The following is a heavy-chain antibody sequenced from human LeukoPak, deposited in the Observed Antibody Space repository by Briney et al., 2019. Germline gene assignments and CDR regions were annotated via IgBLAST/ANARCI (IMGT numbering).Heavy chain of an antibody. CDR2: IYNSGST. CDR1: GYSISSGYY. J-gene: IGHJ4*02. V-gene: IGHV4-38-2*02. Sequence: SETLSLTCTVSGYSISSGYYWGWIRQAPGKGLEWIGSIYNSGSTYYNPSLKSRVTISVDTSKNQFSLKLSSVTAADTAVYYCTGKYYYDASGYYYADYWGQGTLVTVSS. D-gene: IGHD3-22*01. CDR3: TGKYYYDASGYYYADY.